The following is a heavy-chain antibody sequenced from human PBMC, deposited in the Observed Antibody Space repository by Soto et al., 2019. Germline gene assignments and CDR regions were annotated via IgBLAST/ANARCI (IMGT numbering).Heavy chain of an antibody. CDR1: GGSISSYY. D-gene: IGHD1-7*01. Sequence: QVQLQESGPGLVKPSETLSLTCTVSGGSISSYYWSWIRQPPGKGLEWIGYIYYSGSTNYNPSLKSRVTISVDKSKNKFALKLSSVTAADTAVYYCAREGLTGTIGLYYYYGMDVWGQGTTVTVSS. V-gene: IGHV4-59*01. J-gene: IGHJ6*02. CDR3: AREGLTGTIGLYYYYGMDV. CDR2: IYYSGST.